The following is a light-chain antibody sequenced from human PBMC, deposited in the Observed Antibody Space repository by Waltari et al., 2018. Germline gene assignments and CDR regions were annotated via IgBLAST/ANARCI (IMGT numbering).Light chain of an antibody. Sequence: AVLTQPSSLSASPGASASLTCTLRSGFHVGTYTLYCYQHTPGSPPQFLLRYKSDSDKQQGSCVPSRFSGSKDVSAKAGILLISGLQSDDEADYYCMIWHSSAVVFGGGTKLTVL. CDR2: YKSDSDK. CDR1: SGFHVGTYT. CDR3: MIWHSSAVV. J-gene: IGLJ2*01. V-gene: IGLV5-45*03.